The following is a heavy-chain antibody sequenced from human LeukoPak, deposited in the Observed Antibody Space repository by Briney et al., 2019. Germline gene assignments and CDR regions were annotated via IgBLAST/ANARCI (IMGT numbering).Heavy chain of an antibody. V-gene: IGHV4-59*01. J-gene: IGHJ4*02. Sequence: SETLSLTCTVSGGSITSYYWTWSRHPPGKGLGWIGYIFYSGSSTYNPNPSLKTRLTISGATSKSQYSLNLSSVTAADTAVYYWGSTASGYYHDYWGQGTLVTVSS. CDR3: GSTASGYYHDY. CDR1: GGSITSYY. D-gene: IGHD3-22*01. CDR2: IFYSGSS.